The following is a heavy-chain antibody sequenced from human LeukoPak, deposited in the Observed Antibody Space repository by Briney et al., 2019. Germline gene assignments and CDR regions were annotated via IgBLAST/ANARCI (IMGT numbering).Heavy chain of an antibody. J-gene: IGHJ4*02. Sequence: ASVKLSCKASDYTFTSYGISWVRQAPGQGLEWMGWISAYNGNTNSAQKLQGRVTMTTDTSTSTAYMELRRLRSDDTAVYYCARDWDGVSYYDSSGYPDYWGQGTLVTVSS. D-gene: IGHD3-22*01. V-gene: IGHV1-18*01. CDR2: ISAYNGNT. CDR1: DYTFTSYG. CDR3: ARDWDGVSYYDSSGYPDY.